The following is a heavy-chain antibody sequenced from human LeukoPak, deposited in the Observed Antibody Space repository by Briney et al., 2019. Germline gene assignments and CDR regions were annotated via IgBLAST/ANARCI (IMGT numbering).Heavy chain of an antibody. D-gene: IGHD1-26*01. CDR2: ISGSGGST. CDR3: AKEKWELKRYFDY. V-gene: IGHV3-23*01. J-gene: IGHJ4*02. Sequence: GGSLRLSCAASGFTFSSYGVSWVRQAPGKGLEWVSAISGSGGSTYYADSVKGRFTISRDNSKNTLYLQMNSLRAEDTAVYYCAKEKWELKRYFDYWGQGTLVTVSS. CDR1: GFTFSSYG.